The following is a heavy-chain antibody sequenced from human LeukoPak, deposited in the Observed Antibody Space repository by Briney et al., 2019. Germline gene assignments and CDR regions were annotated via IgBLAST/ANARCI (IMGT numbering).Heavy chain of an antibody. J-gene: IGHJ4*02. CDR1: GFTVSSNY. Sequence: GGSLRLSCAASGFTVSSNYMSWVRQAPGKGLEWVSVIYSGGSTYYADSVKGRFTISRDNSKNTLYLQMNSLRAEDTAVYYCARGQYSSSSYFDYWGQGTLVTVSS. D-gene: IGHD6-6*01. V-gene: IGHV3-53*01. CDR2: IYSGGST. CDR3: ARGQYSSSSYFDY.